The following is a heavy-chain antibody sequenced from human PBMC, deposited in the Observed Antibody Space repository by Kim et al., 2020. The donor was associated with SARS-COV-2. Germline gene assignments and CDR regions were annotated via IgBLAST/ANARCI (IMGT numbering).Heavy chain of an antibody. D-gene: IGHD5-12*01. CDR1: GGSISSSSYY. J-gene: IGHJ4*02. Sequence: SETLSLTCTVSGGSISSSSYYWGWIRQPPGKGLEWIGSIYYSGSTYYNPYLKSRVTISVDTSKNQFSLKLSSVTAADTAVYYCTRHERRWLQSGPHYFDYWGQGNRVTVSS. V-gene: IGHV4-39*01. CDR3: TRHERRWLQSGPHYFDY. CDR2: IYYSGST.